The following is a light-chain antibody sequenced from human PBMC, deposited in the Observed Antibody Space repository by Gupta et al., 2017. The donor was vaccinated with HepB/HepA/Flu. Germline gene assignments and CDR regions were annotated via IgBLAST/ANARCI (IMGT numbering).Light chain of an antibody. CDR1: QGISVW. J-gene: IGKJ3*01. Sequence: DIQMTQSPSTLSASVGDRVTITCRASQGISVWLAWYQQKPGKAPKLLIYKASTLESGVPSRFSGSGSGTEFILTIASLQPDDFATYYCQHYQSSMYTFGHGTKVDSK. CDR3: QHYQSSMYT. CDR2: KAS. V-gene: IGKV1-5*03.